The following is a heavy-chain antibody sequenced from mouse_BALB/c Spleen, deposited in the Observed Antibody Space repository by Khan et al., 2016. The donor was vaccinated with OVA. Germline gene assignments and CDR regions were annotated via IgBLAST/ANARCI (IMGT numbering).Heavy chain of an antibody. J-gene: IGHJ3*01. Sequence: QVQLQQPGTELVRPGTSVKLSCKASGYTFTSYWMNWIKQRPEQGLEWIGRIDPYDSETHYNQKFKDKATLTVDKSSNTAYMQLTSLTSEYSAVYYCARNPFSYWGQGTLVTVSA. CDR1: GYTFTSYW. CDR3: ARNPFSY. CDR2: IDPYDSET. V-gene: IGHV1-52*01.